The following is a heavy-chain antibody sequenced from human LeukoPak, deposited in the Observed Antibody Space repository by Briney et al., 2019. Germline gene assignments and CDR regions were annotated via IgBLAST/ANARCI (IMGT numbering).Heavy chain of an antibody. D-gene: IGHD6-13*01. CDR1: GGTFSSYA. CDR3: ARVGAAARLDY. V-gene: IGHV1-18*01. CDR2: ISAYNGNT. J-gene: IGHJ4*02. Sequence: ASVKVSCKASGGTFSSYAISWVRQAPGQGLEWMGWISAYNGNTNYAQKLQGRVTMTTDTSTSTAYMELRSLRSDDTAVYYCARVGAAARLDYWGQGTLVTVSS.